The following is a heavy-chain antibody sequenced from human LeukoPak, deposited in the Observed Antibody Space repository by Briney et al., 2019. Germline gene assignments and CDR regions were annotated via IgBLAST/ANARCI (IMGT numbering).Heavy chain of an antibody. D-gene: IGHD2-2*01. CDR1: GGSISSGGYY. CDR2: IYHSGST. CDR3: ARAGVDCSTTSCEGPNWFDP. J-gene: IGHJ5*02. V-gene: IGHV4-30-2*01. Sequence: PSETLSLTCTVSGGSISSGGYYWSWIRQPPGKGLEWIGYIYHSGSTYYNPSLKSRVTMSVATSKNQFSLKLSSVTAADTAVYYCARAGVDCSTTSCEGPNWFDPWGQGTLVTVSS.